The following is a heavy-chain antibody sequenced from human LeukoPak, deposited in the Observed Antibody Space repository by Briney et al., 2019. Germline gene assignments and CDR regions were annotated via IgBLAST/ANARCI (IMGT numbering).Heavy chain of an antibody. CDR1: GASISSHY. CDR3: ARGGRWDKFDS. V-gene: IGHV4-59*11. D-gene: IGHD1-26*01. Sequence: PSETLSLTCTVSGASISSHYWSWIRQPPGKGLEWIGYIYHTGSTDYSPSLKGRPTISQDTSKNQIPLSLTSVTTADTAMYYCARGGRWDKFDSWGQGILVSVSS. CDR2: IYHTGST. J-gene: IGHJ5*01.